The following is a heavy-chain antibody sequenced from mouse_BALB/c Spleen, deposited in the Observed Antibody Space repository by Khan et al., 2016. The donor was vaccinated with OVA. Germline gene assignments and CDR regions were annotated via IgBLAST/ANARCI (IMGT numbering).Heavy chain of an antibody. CDR3: ARSRITTWYFDV. CDR2: ISSGSATI. D-gene: IGHD2-4*01. J-gene: IGHJ1*01. V-gene: IGHV5-17*02. Sequence: EVELVESGGGLVQPGGSRKLSCAASGFTFSHFGMHWVRQAPEKGLEWVAYISSGSATIYYADTMKGRFTISRDNPKNTLFLQMTSLRSEDTAMYSCARSRITTWYFDVWGAGTTVTVSS. CDR1: GFTFSHFG.